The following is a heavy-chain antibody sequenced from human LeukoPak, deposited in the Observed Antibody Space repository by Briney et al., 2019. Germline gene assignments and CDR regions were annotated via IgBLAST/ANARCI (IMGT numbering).Heavy chain of an antibody. V-gene: IGHV4-59*01. CDR1: GASISNSY. J-gene: IGHJ3*02. Sequence: SETLSLTCAVSGASISNSYWRLIRQPPGKGLEWIGYINYSGNTKYNPSLESRVTISVDASNNQFSLRLSSVTAADTAFYYCARGYYDSRGYSNTFDIWGQGTLVTVSS. D-gene: IGHD3-22*01. CDR3: ARGYYDSRGYSNTFDI. CDR2: INYSGNT.